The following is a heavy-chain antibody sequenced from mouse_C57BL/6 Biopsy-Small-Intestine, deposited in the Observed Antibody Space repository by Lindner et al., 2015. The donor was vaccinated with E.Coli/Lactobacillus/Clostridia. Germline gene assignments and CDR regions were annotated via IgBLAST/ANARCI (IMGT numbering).Heavy chain of an antibody. CDR1: GYTFTDYY. V-gene: IGHV1-19*01. J-gene: IGHJ4*01. CDR3: ARRGKYGSSYGAMDY. CDR2: INPFNGGT. D-gene: IGHD1-1*01. Sequence: VQLQESGPVLVKPGASVKMSCKASGYTFTDYYMNWVKQSHGKSLEWIGVINPFNGGTTNNPKFRGKATLTVAKSSSTAYMELNSLTSEDSAVYYCARRGKYGSSYGAMDYWGQGTSVTVSS.